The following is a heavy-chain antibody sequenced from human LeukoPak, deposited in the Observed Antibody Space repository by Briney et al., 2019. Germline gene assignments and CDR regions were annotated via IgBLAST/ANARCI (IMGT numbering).Heavy chain of an antibody. CDR3: AHREGPNGENYFDY. CDR2: IYWNDDK. V-gene: IGHV2-5*01. CDR1: GFSVTDTGVG. D-gene: IGHD4-17*01. Sequence: SGPTLVKPTQTLTLTCAFSGFSVTDTGVGVGWIRQPPGKALEWLALIYWNDDKRYTPSLKSRLTITKDTSKNQVVLTMTNMDPVDSATYYCAHREGPNGENYFDYWGQGTLVTVSS. J-gene: IGHJ4*02.